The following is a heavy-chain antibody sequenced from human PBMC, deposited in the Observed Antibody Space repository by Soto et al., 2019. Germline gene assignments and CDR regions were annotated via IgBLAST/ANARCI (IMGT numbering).Heavy chain of an antibody. CDR3: ARSKRVGAAARIDY. CDR2: IYYSGST. V-gene: IGHV4-39*01. Sequence: QLQLQEPGPGLVKPSETLSLTCTVSGGSISSSSYYWGWIRQPPVKGLEWIGSIYYSGSTYYNPSLKSRVTISVDTSKNQFSLKLSSVTAADTAVYYCARSKRVGAAARIDYWGQGTLVTVSS. J-gene: IGHJ4*02. CDR1: GGSISSSSYY. D-gene: IGHD6-13*01.